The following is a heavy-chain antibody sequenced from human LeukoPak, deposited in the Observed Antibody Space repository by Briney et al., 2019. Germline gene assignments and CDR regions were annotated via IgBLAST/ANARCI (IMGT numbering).Heavy chain of an antibody. CDR1: GYTFTSYG. D-gene: IGHD5-18*01. CDR3: ARPEDTAMVLFDY. Sequence: ASVKVSCKASGYTFTSYGISWVRQAPGQGLEWMGWINPNSGGTNYAQKFQGRVTMTRDTSISTAYMELSRLRSDDTAVYYCARPEDTAMVLFDYWGQGTLVTVSS. CDR2: INPNSGGT. V-gene: IGHV1-2*02. J-gene: IGHJ4*02.